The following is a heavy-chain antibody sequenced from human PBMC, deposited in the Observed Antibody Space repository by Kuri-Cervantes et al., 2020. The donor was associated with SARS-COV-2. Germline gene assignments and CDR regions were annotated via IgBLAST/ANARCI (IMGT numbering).Heavy chain of an antibody. CDR2: ISYDGSNK. D-gene: IGHD4-17*01. Sequence: GGSLRLSCAASGFTFSSYAMHWVRQAPGKGLEWVAVISYDGSNKYYADSVKGLFTISRDNSKNTLYLQMNSLRAEDTAVYYCASSSPATVTYSFDYWGQGTLVTVSS. CDR1: GFTFSSYA. CDR3: ASSSPATVTYSFDY. J-gene: IGHJ4*02. V-gene: IGHV3-30*04.